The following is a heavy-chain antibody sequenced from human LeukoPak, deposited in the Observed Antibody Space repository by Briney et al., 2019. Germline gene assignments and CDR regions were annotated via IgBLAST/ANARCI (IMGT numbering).Heavy chain of an antibody. CDR1: SGSISSYD. Sequence: SETLSLTCTVSSGSISSYDWSWIRQPAGKGLEWIGRIYTSGSPNYNPSLKSRVTISVDTSKNQFSLRLSSVTAADTAVYYCARDLVAARTEDYWGQGTLVTVSS. J-gene: IGHJ4*02. CDR2: IYTSGSP. D-gene: IGHD6-6*01. V-gene: IGHV4-4*07. CDR3: ARDLVAARTEDY.